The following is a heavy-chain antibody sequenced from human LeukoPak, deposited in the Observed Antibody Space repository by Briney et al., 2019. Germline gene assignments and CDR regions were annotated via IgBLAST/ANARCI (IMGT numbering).Heavy chain of an antibody. D-gene: IGHD6-19*01. J-gene: IGHJ5*02. Sequence: GGSLRLSCAASGFTFSSYAMSWVRQAPGKGLEWVSAISGSGGSTYYADSVKGRFTISRDNSKNTLYLQMNSLRAEDTAVYYCAKLGNGWYTLNWFDPWGQGTLVTVSS. CDR3: AKLGNGWYTLNWFDP. CDR1: GFTFSSYA. V-gene: IGHV3-23*01. CDR2: ISGSGGST.